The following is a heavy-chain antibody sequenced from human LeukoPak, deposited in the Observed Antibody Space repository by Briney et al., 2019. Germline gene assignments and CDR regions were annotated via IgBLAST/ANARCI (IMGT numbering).Heavy chain of an antibody. CDR3: AKAPGYYYDSSGYYLSY. V-gene: IGHV3-30*02. J-gene: IGHJ4*02. Sequence: GGSLRLSCAASGFTFSSYGMHWVCQAPGKGLEGVAFIRYDGSNKYYADSVKGRFTISRDNSKNTLYLQMNSLRAEDTAVYYCAKAPGYYYDSSGYYLSYWGQGTLVTVSS. CDR1: GFTFSSYG. CDR2: IRYDGSNK. D-gene: IGHD3-22*01.